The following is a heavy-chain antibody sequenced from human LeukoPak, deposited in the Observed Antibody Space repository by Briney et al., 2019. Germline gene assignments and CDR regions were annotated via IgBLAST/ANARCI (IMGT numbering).Heavy chain of an antibody. CDR3: ARAIAVTIYNYYGKGI. V-gene: IGHV3-30-3*01. Sequence: GRSLRLSCAASGFTFSSYSMHWVRQAPGKGLEWVAVISYDGSNKYYADSVKGRFTISRDNSKNTLYLQMNSPRAEQTAEYNCARAIAVTIYNYYGKGIWGQGTTVTVSS. CDR2: ISYDGSNK. D-gene: IGHD4-17*01. CDR1: GFTFSSYS. J-gene: IGHJ6*02.